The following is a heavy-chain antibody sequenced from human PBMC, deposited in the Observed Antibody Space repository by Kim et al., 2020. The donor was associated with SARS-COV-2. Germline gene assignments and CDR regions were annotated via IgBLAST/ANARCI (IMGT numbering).Heavy chain of an antibody. D-gene: IGHD3-9*01. CDR2: ISAYNGNT. CDR3: ARDRRYYDILPGPPRDV. J-gene: IGHJ6*02. CDR1: GYTFTSYG. Sequence: ASVKVSCKASGYTFTSYGISWVRQAPGQGLEWMGWISAYNGNTKYAQKLQGRVTMTTDTSTRTAYMELRSLRSDDTALYYCARDRRYYDILPGPPRDVWGQGTTVTVSS. V-gene: IGHV1-18*01.